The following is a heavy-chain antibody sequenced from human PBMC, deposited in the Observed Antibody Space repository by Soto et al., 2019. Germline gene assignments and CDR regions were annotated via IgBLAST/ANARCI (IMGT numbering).Heavy chain of an antibody. D-gene: IGHD3-10*01. V-gene: IGHV4-34*01. CDR3: ERVWGIRVRAVITDY. Sequence: PSETLSLTCAVYGGSFSGYYWSWSRQPPGKGLEWIGEINHSGSTNYNPSLKSRVTISVDTSKNQFSLKLSSVTAADTAVYYCERVWGIRVRAVITDYRGPAPVLTVSS. CDR1: GGSFSGYY. CDR2: INHSGST. J-gene: IGHJ4*02.